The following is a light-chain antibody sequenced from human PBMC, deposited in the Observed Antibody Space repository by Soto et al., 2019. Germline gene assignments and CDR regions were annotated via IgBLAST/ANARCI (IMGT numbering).Light chain of an antibody. J-gene: IGKJ1*01. V-gene: IGKV3-20*01. CDR2: GAS. Sequence: EIVLTQSPGTLSLSPGETATLSCRASQSFSSSYLAWYQQKPGRAPRLLTHGASTRATGTPDRFSGSGSGTDFTLTITRLEPEDFGMYYCQHHAGSPAFGQGTKVDIK. CDR1: QSFSSSY. CDR3: QHHAGSPA.